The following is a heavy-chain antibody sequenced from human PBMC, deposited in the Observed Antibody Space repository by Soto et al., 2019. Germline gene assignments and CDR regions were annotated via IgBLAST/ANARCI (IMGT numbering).Heavy chain of an antibody. CDR3: ARGNSYYYYYGMDV. J-gene: IGHJ6*02. CDR2: IYYSGST. CDR1: GGSISSYY. Sequence: ASETLSLTCTVSGGSISSYYWSWIRQPPGKGLEWIGYIYYSGSTNYNPSLKSRVTISVDTSKNQFSLKLSSVTAADTAVYYCARGNSYYYYYGMDVWGQGTTVTVSS. D-gene: IGHD1-7*01. V-gene: IGHV4-59*01.